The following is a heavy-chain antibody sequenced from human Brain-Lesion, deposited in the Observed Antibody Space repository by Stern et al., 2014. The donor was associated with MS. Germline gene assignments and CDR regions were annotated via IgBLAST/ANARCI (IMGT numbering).Heavy chain of an antibody. V-gene: IGHV4-4*02. D-gene: IGHD6-13*01. CDR2: SDHSGST. J-gene: IGHJ4*02. Sequence: QVQLVESGPGLVKPSGTLSLTCAVSGGSISSSNWWSWVRQSPGKGLEWVGESDHSGSTIYNPPRKSRVTVSVDKPKTRFPLTRRSGTAADTAVYFCARFPASRPHVFDSWGQGTLVTVSS. CDR3: ARFPASRPHVFDS. CDR1: GGSISSSNW.